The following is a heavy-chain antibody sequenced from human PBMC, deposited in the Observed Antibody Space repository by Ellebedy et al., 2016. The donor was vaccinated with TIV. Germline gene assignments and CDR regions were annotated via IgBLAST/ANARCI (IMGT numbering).Heavy chain of an antibody. D-gene: IGHD3-3*01. J-gene: IGHJ5*02. V-gene: IGHV1-46*04. CDR1: GYTFPSYY. CDR2: INPNGGST. CDR3: ARAPTLRITIVGVGGPRYMWFDP. Sequence: AASVKVSCKASGYTFPSYYMHWVRQAPGQGLEWMGIINPNGGSTSYAKKLQGRVTMTRDTSTSTVYMELSSLRSEDTAVYYCARAPTLRITIVGVGGPRYMWFDPWGQGTLVTVSS.